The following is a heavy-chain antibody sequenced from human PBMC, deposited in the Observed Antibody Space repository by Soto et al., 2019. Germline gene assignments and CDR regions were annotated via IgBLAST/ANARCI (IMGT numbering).Heavy chain of an antibody. D-gene: IGHD2-2*01. J-gene: IGHJ6*03. CDR1: GFTFSSYS. CDR2: ISSSSSYI. Sequence: EVQLVESGGGLVKPGGSLRLSCAASGFTFSSYSMNWVRQAPGKGLEWVSSISSSSSYIYYADSVKGRFTISRDNAKNSLYLQMNSLRAEDTAVYYCARAFYCSGTSCYSDYYYYYYMDVWGKGTTVTVSS. V-gene: IGHV3-21*01. CDR3: ARAFYCSGTSCYSDYYYYYYMDV.